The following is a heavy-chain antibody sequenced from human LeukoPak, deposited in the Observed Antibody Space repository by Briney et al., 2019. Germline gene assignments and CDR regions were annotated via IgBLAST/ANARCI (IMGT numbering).Heavy chain of an antibody. Sequence: PSETLSLTCTVSGGSISSYYWSWIRQPPGKGLEWIGYIYYSGSTNYNPSLKGRVTISVDTSKNQFSLKLSSVTAADTAVYYCARSPNWGSVDYWYFDLWGRGTLVTVSS. CDR3: ARSPNWGSVDYWYFDL. J-gene: IGHJ2*01. CDR2: IYYSGST. V-gene: IGHV4-59*01. D-gene: IGHD7-27*01. CDR1: GGSISSYY.